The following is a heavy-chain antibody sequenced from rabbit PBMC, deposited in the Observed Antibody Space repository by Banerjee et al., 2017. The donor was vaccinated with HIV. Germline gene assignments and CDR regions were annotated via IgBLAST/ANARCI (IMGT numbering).Heavy chain of an antibody. J-gene: IGHJ4*01. V-gene: IGHV1S45*01. D-gene: IGHD4-1*01. Sequence: QEQLEESGGGLVQPGGSLTLSCKASGFDFSSDYWVCWVRQAPGKGLEWIACIYTGNSGNTYYASWAKGRFTISKPSSTTVTLQLNSLTAADTATYFCARDTYISGWTGNFDLWGQGTLVTVS. CDR2: IYTGNSGNT. CDR1: GFDFSSDYW. CDR3: ARDTYISGWTGNFDL.